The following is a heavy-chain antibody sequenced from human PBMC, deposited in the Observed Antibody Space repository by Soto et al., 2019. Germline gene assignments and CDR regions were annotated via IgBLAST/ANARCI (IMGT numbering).Heavy chain of an antibody. CDR2: IYYSGST. J-gene: IGHJ4*02. CDR3: AAVLRFLEWLSPYY. Sequence: SETLSLTCTVSGGSISSGDYYWSWIRQPTGKGLEWIGYIYYSGSTYYNPSLKSRVTISVDTSKNQFSLKLSSVTAADTAVYCCAAVLRFLEWLSPYYWGQGTLVTVSS. V-gene: IGHV4-30-4*01. CDR1: GGSISSGDYY. D-gene: IGHD3-3*01.